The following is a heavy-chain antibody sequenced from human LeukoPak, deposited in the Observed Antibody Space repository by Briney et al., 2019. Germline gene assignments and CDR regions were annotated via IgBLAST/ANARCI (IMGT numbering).Heavy chain of an antibody. J-gene: IGHJ4*02. CDR2: ISSSSSYI. CDR3: ARGNDYGSGDLGPFDY. CDR1: GFTFSSYS. Sequence: PGGSLRLSCAASGFTFSSYSMNWVRQAPGEGLEWVSSISSSSSYIYYADSVKGRFTISRDNAKNSLYLQMNSLRAEDTAVYYCARGNDYGSGDLGPFDYWGQGTLVTVSS. D-gene: IGHD3-10*01. V-gene: IGHV3-21*01.